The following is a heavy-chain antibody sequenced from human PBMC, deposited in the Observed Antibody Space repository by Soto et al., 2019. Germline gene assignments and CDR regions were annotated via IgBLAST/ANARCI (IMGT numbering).Heavy chain of an antibody. D-gene: IGHD3-3*01. CDR2: ISYDGSNK. Sequence: GGSLRLSCAASGFTFSSYAMHWVRQAPGKGLEWVAVISYDGSNKYYADSVKGRFTISRDNSKNTLYLQMNSLRAEDTAVYYCARDSSGSYGTDAMGMDVWGQGTTVTVSS. CDR3: ARDSSGSYGTDAMGMDV. J-gene: IGHJ6*02. CDR1: GFTFSSYA. V-gene: IGHV3-30-3*01.